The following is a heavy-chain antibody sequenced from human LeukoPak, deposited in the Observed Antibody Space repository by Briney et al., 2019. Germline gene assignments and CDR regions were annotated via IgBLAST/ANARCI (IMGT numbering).Heavy chain of an antibody. CDR2: IYYSGSA. J-gene: IGHJ6*02. V-gene: IGHV4-31*03. Sequence: PSETLSLTCTVSGGSISSGGYYWSWIRQHPGKGLEWIGYIYYSGSAYYNPSLKSRVTISVDTSENQFSLKLSSVTAADTAVYYCARESLILTYGMDVWGQGTTVTVSS. D-gene: IGHD2/OR15-2a*01. CDR3: ARESLILTYGMDV. CDR1: GGSISSGGYY.